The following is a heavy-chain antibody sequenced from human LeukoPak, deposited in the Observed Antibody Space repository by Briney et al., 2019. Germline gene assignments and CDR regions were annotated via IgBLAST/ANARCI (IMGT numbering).Heavy chain of an antibody. CDR3: AKDSDYYDSTGYADD. Sequence: GGSLRLSCAASGFTFRTYGMHWVRRAPGKGLGGVAFFRYVGSNKYCADSVKGRLTISRDNSKNTLYLPMNSLRAEDTAVYYCAKDSDYYDSTGYADDWGQGTLVTVSS. CDR2: FRYVGSNK. D-gene: IGHD3-22*01. CDR1: GFTFRTYG. V-gene: IGHV3-30*02. J-gene: IGHJ4*02.